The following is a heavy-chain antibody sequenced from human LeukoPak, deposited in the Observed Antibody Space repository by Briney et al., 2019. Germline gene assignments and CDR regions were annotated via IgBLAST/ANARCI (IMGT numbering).Heavy chain of an antibody. D-gene: IGHD3-22*01. Sequence: ASVKVSCKASGGTFISYAISWVRQAAGQGVEWMGGIIPIFGTANYAQKFQGRVTITADKSTSTAYMELSSLRSEDTAVYYCARDSRPRDRSRNDAFDIWGQGTMVTVSS. V-gene: IGHV1-69*06. J-gene: IGHJ3*02. CDR1: GGTFISYA. CDR2: IIPIFGTA. CDR3: ARDSRPRDRSRNDAFDI.